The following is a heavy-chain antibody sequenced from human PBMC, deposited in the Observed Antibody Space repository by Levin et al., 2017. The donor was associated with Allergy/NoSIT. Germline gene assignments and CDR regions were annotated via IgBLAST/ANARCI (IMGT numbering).Heavy chain of an antibody. Sequence: GESLKISCAASGLTVSYNYMHMSWVRQAPGKGLEWVSVLFGGDRTHHADSVKGRFTISRDNSKNTLYLQMNSLRAEDTAVYYCATGPFDYWGQGTVVTVSS. J-gene: IGHJ4*02. CDR2: LFGGDRT. CDR3: ATGPFDY. CDR1: GLTVSYNY. V-gene: IGHV3-66*02.